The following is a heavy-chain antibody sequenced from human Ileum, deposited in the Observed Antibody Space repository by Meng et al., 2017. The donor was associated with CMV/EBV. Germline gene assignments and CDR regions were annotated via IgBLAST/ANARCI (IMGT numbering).Heavy chain of an antibody. D-gene: IGHD1/OR15-1a*01. CDR2: VHTSGST. V-gene: IGHV4-4*07. J-gene: IGHJ5*02. CDR1: GASISVYT. Sequence: VHVQESVPGWVVITEAVSLTYTVSGASISVYTWCWIRQSAGKGLEWIGRVHTSGSTDYNPTLKSQVTMSGDVSKNQFSLKLKSVSAADTAVYYCVKDSTNTWNKDWFDPWGQGTLVTVSS. CDR3: VKDSTNTWNKDWFDP.